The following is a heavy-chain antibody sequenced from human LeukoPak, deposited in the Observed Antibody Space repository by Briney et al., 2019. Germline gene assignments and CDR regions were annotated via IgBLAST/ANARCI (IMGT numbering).Heavy chain of an antibody. V-gene: IGHV1-3*03. CDR2: INAGNGNT. J-gene: IGHJ4*02. CDR1: GYTFTSYA. Sequence: ASVKVSCKASGYTFTSYAMHWVRQAPGQRLEWMGWINAGNGNTKYSQEFQGRVTITRDTSASTAYMELSSLRSEDMAVYYCARDGASVTTGAFDYWGQGTLVTVSS. D-gene: IGHD4-17*01. CDR3: ARDGASVTTGAFDY.